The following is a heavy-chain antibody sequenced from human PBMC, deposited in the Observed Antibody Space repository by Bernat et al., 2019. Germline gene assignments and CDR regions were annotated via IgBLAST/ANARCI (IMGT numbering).Heavy chain of an antibody. CDR3: ARDAYSYGENGYYYYGMDV. V-gene: IGHV3-20*04. CDR2: INWNGGST. CDR1: GFTFDDYG. D-gene: IGHD5-18*01. J-gene: IGHJ6*02. Sequence: EVQLVESGGGVVRPGGSLRLSCAASGFTFDDYGMSWVRQAPGKGLEWVSGINWNGGSTGYADSVKGRFTISRDNAKNSLYLQMNSLRAEDTALYYCARDAYSYGENGYYYYGMDVWGQGTTVTVSS.